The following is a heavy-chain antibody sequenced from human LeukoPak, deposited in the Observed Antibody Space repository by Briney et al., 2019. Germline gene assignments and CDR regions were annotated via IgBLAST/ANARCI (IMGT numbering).Heavy chain of an antibody. CDR1: GFTFINYA. V-gene: IGHV3-23*01. CDR2: IIGSGYTT. CDR3: VRDNYSYRLDV. Sequence: GGSLRLSCAASGFTFINYAMSWVRQAPGKGLEWVSAIIGSGYTTYYADSVKGRFTISRDNSKNTVYLQMNSLRDEDTAIYYCVRDNYSYRLDVWGQGTLVTVSS. D-gene: IGHD2-21*01. J-gene: IGHJ4*02.